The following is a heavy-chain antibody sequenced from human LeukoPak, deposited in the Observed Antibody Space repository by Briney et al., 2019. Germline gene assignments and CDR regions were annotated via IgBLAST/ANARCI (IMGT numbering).Heavy chain of an antibody. CDR1: GGTFSSYA. CDR3: ARSYTLMGWLSGAFDI. CDR2: IIPIFGTA. Sequence: SVKVSCKASGGTFSSYAISWLRQAPGQGLEWMGGIIPIFGTANYAQKFQGRVTITADESTSTAYMELSSLRSEDTAVYYCARSYTLMGWLSGAFDIWGQGTMVTVSS. J-gene: IGHJ3*02. V-gene: IGHV1-69*13. D-gene: IGHD3-3*01.